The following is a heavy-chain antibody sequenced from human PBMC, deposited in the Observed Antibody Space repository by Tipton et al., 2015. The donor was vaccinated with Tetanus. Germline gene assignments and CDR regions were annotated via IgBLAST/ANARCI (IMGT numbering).Heavy chain of an antibody. Sequence: SLRLSCAAFGFIFSSYGMHWVRQAPGKGLEWVAVIWYDGSNKYYADSVKGRFTIPRDNSKNTLYLQMNSLRAEDTAVYYCTRAAYSSGWYHWFDPWGQGTLVTVSS. CDR1: GFIFSSYG. V-gene: IGHV3-33*01. D-gene: IGHD6-19*01. J-gene: IGHJ5*02. CDR2: IWYDGSNK. CDR3: TRAAYSSGWYHWFDP.